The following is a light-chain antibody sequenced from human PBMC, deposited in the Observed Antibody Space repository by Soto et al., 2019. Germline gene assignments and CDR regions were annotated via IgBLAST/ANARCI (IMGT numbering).Light chain of an antibody. Sequence: QSVLTQPSPVSGSLGQSITIFCTGSSVDVGDYNSVSWYQQHPGKAPKVMIYHVTIRASGVSNRFSGSKSGNTASLTISGLQAEDEADYYCSSYSHSPPSYVFGTGTKVTVL. J-gene: IGLJ1*01. CDR1: SVDVGDYNS. V-gene: IGLV2-14*03. CDR2: HVT. CDR3: SSYSHSPPSYV.